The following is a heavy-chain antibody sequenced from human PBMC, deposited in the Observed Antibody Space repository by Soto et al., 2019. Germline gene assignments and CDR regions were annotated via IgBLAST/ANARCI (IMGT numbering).Heavy chain of an antibody. Sequence: GSGPTLVNPTETLTLTCTVSGFSLSNARMGVSWIRQPPGKALEWLAHIFSNDEKSYSTSLKSRLTISKDTSKSQVVLTMTNMDPVDTATYYCAWTRGATPYNWFDPWGQGTLVTVSS. CDR1: GFSLSNARMG. CDR3: AWTRGATPYNWFDP. D-gene: IGHD3-10*01. J-gene: IGHJ5*02. CDR2: IFSNDEK. V-gene: IGHV2-26*01.